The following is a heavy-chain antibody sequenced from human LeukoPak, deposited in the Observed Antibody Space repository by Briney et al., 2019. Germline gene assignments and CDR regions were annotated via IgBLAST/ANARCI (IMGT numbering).Heavy chain of an antibody. CDR3: ASVHYYGSSGVFDY. D-gene: IGHD3-22*01. CDR2: IFSGGST. CDR1: GFTVSGTH. V-gene: IGHV3-53*01. J-gene: IGHJ4*02. Sequence: GSLRLSCAASGFTVSGTHMSWVRQAPGKGLEWVSFIFSGGSTFYADSVKGRFTISRGNSKNTLFLQINSLRAEDTAVYYCASVHYYGSSGVFDYWGQGTLVTVSS.